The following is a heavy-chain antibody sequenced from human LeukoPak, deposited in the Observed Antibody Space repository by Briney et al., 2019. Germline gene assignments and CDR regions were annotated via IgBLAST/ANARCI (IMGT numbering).Heavy chain of an antibody. CDR1: GYTFTSYG. Sequence: ASVKVSCKASGYTFTSYGISWVRQAPGQGLEWMGWISAYNGNTNYAQRLQGRVTMTTDTSTSTAYMELRSLRSDDTAVYYCARGMWDLVRGDYFDYWGQGTLVTVSS. D-gene: IGHD1-26*01. V-gene: IGHV1-18*01. CDR3: ARGMWDLVRGDYFDY. CDR2: ISAYNGNT. J-gene: IGHJ4*02.